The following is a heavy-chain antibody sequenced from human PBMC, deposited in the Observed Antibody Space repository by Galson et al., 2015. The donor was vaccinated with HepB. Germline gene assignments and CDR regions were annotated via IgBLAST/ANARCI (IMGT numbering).Heavy chain of an antibody. CDR1: GSTFSSYW. Sequence: SLRLSCAASGSTFSSYWMSWVRQAPGKGLEWVANIKQDGSEKYYVDSVKGRFAISRDNAKNSLYLQMNSLRAEDTAVYYCASDGTLDFSSSWYLVYWGQGTLVTVSS. CDR2: IKQDGSEK. D-gene: IGHD6-13*01. J-gene: IGHJ4*02. CDR3: ASDGTLDFSSSWYLVY. V-gene: IGHV3-7*01.